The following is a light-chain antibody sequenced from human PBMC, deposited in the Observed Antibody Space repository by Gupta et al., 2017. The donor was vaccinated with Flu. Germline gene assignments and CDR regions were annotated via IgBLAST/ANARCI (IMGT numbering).Light chain of an antibody. Sequence: RITCSGDALPNQYVYWFQQKPGQAPALLIYKDTERPSGIPERFSASGSGTTVTLTISGVQAEDEADYYCQSADSTSTSYVFGPGTKVTVL. CDR3: QSADSTSTSYV. V-gene: IGLV3-25*03. CDR1: ALPNQY. CDR2: KDT. J-gene: IGLJ1*01.